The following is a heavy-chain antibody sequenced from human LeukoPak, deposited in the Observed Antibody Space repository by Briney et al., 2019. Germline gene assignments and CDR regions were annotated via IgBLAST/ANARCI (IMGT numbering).Heavy chain of an antibody. Sequence: GGSLRLSCAASGFTFSSYSMNWVRQAPGKGLEWVSSISSSSSYIYYADSVKGRFTISRDNAKNSLYLQMNSLRAEDTAVYYCARDNFYGGNLIDYWGQGTLVTVSP. CDR2: ISSSSSYI. V-gene: IGHV3-21*01. D-gene: IGHD4-23*01. J-gene: IGHJ4*02. CDR3: ARDNFYGGNLIDY. CDR1: GFTFSSYS.